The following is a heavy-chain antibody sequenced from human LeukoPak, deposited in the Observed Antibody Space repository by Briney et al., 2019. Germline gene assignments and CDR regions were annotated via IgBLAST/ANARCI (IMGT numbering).Heavy chain of an antibody. D-gene: IGHD3-22*01. J-gene: IGHJ3*02. CDR2: IIPIFGIA. CDR3: ARALYYYDSSGYYYGAFDI. V-gene: IGHV1-69*04. Sequence: SAKVSSKAPGGTPCSYAICWVRQTPGQGLEWMGRIIPIFGIANTAQKFQSRVTITADKSTSTAYMELSSLRSEDTAVYYCARALYYYDSSGYYYGAFDIWGQGTMVTVSS. CDR1: GGTPCSYA.